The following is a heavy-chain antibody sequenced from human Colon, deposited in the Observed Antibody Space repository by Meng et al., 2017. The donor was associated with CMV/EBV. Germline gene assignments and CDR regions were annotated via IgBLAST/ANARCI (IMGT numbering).Heavy chain of an antibody. CDR1: DDSFSSYY. CDR3: ARDGGGRNRYLLFDY. CDR2: SSSIGTT. Sequence: SETLSLTCTVSDDSFSSYYWSWIRQSPERGLEWIGYSSSIGTTNYNPSLQSRSTVSVDTSRRHVYLKLTSVTAADAAVYYCARDGGGRNRYLLFDYWSQGKLVTVSS. D-gene: IGHD1-14*01. J-gene: IGHJ4*02. V-gene: IGHV4-59*01.